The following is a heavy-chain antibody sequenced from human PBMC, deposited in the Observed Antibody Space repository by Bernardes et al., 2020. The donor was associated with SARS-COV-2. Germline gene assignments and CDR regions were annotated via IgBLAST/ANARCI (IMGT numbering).Heavy chain of an antibody. Sequence: GGSLRLSCAASGFTFSSYWMSWVRQAPGKGLEWVANIDPAGSEKNYVGPVQGRFSISRDNVKNSLYLQMNGLRVEDTAVYYCVKSIAPRPPQYFEHWGQGTLITVSS. D-gene: IGHD6-6*01. CDR1: GFTFSSYW. V-gene: IGHV3-7*03. CDR2: IDPAGSEK. J-gene: IGHJ1*01. CDR3: VKSIAPRPPQYFEH.